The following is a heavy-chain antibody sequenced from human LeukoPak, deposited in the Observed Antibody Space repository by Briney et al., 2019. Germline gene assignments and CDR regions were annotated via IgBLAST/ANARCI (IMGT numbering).Heavy chain of an antibody. J-gene: IGHJ3*02. CDR2: RSAYNGNT. V-gene: IGHV1-18*01. D-gene: IGHD3-22*01. Sequence: SVTLSCKASGYTFTSYGISWVRQAPGQGLEWMGWRSAYNGNTNYAQKLQGRVTMTTDTSTSTAYMELRILRADDTAVYYCAGVKGAYYYDSSGYYWDAFDIWGQGTMVTVSS. CDR3: AGVKGAYYYDSSGYYWDAFDI. CDR1: GYTFTSYG.